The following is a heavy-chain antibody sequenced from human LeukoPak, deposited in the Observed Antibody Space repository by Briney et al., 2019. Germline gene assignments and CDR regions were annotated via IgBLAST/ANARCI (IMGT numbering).Heavy chain of an antibody. CDR3: ARGAAAGTDYYYYGMDV. D-gene: IGHD6-13*01. CDR2: IYYSGST. CDR1: GFTFSSYA. V-gene: IGHV4-59*01. J-gene: IGHJ6*02. Sequence: PGGSLRLSCAASGFTFSSYAMSWVRQAPGKGLEWIGYIYYSGSTNYNPSLKSRVTISVDTSKNQFSLKLSSVTAADTAVYYCARGAAAGTDYYYYGMDVWGQGTTVTVSS.